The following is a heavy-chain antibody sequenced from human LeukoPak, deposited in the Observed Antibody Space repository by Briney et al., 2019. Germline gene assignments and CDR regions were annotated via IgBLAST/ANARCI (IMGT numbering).Heavy chain of an antibody. Sequence: SETLSLTCNVSGGSISSGGYYWSWIRQHPGKGLEWIGYIYYSGSTYYNPSLKSRVTISVDTSKNQFSLKLSSVTAADTAVYYCARWQGPNMFDPWGQGTLATVSS. J-gene: IGHJ5*02. V-gene: IGHV4-31*03. CDR3: ARWQGPNMFDP. CDR1: GGSISSGGYY. CDR2: IYYSGST.